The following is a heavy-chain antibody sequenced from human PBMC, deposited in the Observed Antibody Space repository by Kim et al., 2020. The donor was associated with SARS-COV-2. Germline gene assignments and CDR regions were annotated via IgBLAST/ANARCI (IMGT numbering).Heavy chain of an antibody. D-gene: IGHD1-26*01. J-gene: IGHJ4*02. CDR2: INHSGST. CDR3: ARGRGSYYAWPFDY. V-gene: IGHV4-34*01. CDR1: GGSFSGYY. Sequence: SETLSLTCAVYGGSFSGYYWSWIRQPPGKGLEWIGEINHSGSTNYNPSLKSRVTISVDTSKNQFSLKLSSVTAADTAVYYCARGRGSYYAWPFDYWGQGTLVTVSS.